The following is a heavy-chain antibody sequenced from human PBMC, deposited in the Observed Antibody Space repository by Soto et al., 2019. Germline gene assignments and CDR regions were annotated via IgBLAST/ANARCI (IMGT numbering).Heavy chain of an antibody. D-gene: IGHD6-19*01. CDR1: GVSFIGYC. CDR2: INHSGST. V-gene: IGHV4-34*01. CDR3: ARQGSGWYRWGLEYYYYGMDV. Sequence: LQPLSLTCAVDGVSFIGYCWSWIRQPPGKGLEWIGEINHSGSTNYNPSLKSRVTISVDTSKNQFSLKLSSVTAADTAVYYCARQGSGWYRWGLEYYYYGMDVWGQGTTVTVSS. J-gene: IGHJ6*02.